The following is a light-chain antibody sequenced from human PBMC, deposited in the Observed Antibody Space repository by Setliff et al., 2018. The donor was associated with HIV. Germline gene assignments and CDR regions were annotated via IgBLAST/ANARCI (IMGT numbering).Light chain of an antibody. V-gene: IGLV1-44*01. Sequence: GQRVPISCSGSTSNIGTNTVNWYQQFPGTAPKLIIYSNNQRLPGVPDRFSGSKSGSSASLAISGLQSEDEADYYCAAWDVSLNGPVFGGGTKVTVL. CDR2: SNN. J-gene: IGLJ2*01. CDR3: AAWDVSLNGPV. CDR1: TSNIGTNT.